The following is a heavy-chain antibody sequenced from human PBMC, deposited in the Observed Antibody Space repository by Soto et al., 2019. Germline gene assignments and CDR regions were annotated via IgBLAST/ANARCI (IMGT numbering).Heavy chain of an antibody. D-gene: IGHD2-15*01. V-gene: IGHV3-30-3*01. CDR1: GFTFSSYA. Sequence: PVGSLRLSCAASGFTFSSYAMHWVRQAPGKGLEWVAVISYDGSNKYYADSVKGRFTISRDNSKNTLYLQMNSLRAEDTAVYYCARGRGPYCSGGSSYAGNCFDPCGQRTLVTVSS. CDR3: ARGRGPYCSGGSSYAGNCFDP. CDR2: ISYDGSNK. J-gene: IGHJ5*02.